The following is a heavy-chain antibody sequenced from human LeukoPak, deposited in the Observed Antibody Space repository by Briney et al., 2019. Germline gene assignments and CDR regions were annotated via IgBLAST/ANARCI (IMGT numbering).Heavy chain of an antibody. CDR3: ATNLLVEYWITYMDV. Sequence: ASVKVSCKSSGGSFRIYGVTWVRPAPGQGLEWMGGIIPVYGTTNYATRLQGRVTITTDESTTTVYMELSSLTSEDTAIYYCATNLLVEYWITYMDVWGKGTTVTVSS. CDR2: IIPVYGTT. D-gene: IGHD2/OR15-2a*01. CDR1: GGSFRIYG. J-gene: IGHJ6*03. V-gene: IGHV1-69*05.